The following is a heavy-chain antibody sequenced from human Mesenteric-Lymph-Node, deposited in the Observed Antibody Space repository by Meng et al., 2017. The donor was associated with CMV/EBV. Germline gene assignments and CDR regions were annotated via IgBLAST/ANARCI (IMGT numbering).Heavy chain of an antibody. Sequence: SETLSLTCAVYGGSFSGYYWSWIRQPPGKGLEWIGEINHSGSTNYNPSLKSRVTISVDTSKNQFSLKLSSVTAADTAVYYCARESAAYYGMDVWGQGTTVTVSS. V-gene: IGHV4-34*01. J-gene: IGHJ6*02. CDR3: ARESAAYYGMDV. CDR1: GGSFSGYY. CDR2: INHSGST.